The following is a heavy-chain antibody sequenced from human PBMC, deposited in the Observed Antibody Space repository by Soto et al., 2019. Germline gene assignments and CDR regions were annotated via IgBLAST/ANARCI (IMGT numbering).Heavy chain of an antibody. CDR1: GGSISSSSYY. Sequence: SETLSLTCTVSGGSISSSSYYWGWIRQPPGKGLEWIGSIYYSGSTYYNPSLKSRVTISVDTSKNQFSLKLSSVTAADTAVYYCARHYYDILTGETTIDYWGQGTLVTVSS. CDR3: ARHYYDILTGETTIDY. CDR2: IYYSGST. V-gene: IGHV4-39*01. D-gene: IGHD3-9*01. J-gene: IGHJ4*02.